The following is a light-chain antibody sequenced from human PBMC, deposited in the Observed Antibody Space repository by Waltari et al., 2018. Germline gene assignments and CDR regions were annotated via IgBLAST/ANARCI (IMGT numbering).Light chain of an antibody. J-gene: IGLJ3*02. V-gene: IGLV1-40*01. CDR2: GSS. CDR1: GSNIGAGYD. CDR3: QSYDTSLSVV. Sequence: QSVLTQPPSVSGAPGQRVTISCTGSGSNIGAGYDVHWYQQLPRAAPKLLLYGSSSRPLGVADRFLGSTSGTIAALAITGLQAEDEADYYCQSYDTSLSVVFGGGTKLTVL.